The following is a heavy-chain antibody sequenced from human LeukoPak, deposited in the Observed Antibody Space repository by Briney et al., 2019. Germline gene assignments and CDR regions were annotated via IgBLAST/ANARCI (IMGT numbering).Heavy chain of an antibody. CDR1: GGSFSGYY. CDR2: ISHSGST. Sequence: SETLSLTCAVYGGSFSGYYWSWIRQPPGKGLEWIGEISHSGSTNYNPSLKSRVTISVDTSKNQFSLKLSSVTAADTAVYYCGRTPTVTTLRYFDLWGRAPLVTVSS. V-gene: IGHV4-34*01. J-gene: IGHJ2*01. CDR3: GRTPTVTTLRYFDL. D-gene: IGHD4-17*01.